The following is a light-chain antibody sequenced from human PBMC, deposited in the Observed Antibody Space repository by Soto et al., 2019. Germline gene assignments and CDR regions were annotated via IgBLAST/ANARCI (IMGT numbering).Light chain of an antibody. CDR1: AGSVSTNYD. J-gene: IGLJ7*01. Sequence: QTVVTQEPSFSVSPGGTVTLTCGLSAGSVSTNYDPSWYQQTPGQAPRTLIHSTNMRSSGVPDRFSGSILGNKAALTITGAQADDESDYYCVLYMGGGISVFGGGTQLTVL. CDR2: STN. V-gene: IGLV8-61*01. CDR3: VLYMGGGISV.